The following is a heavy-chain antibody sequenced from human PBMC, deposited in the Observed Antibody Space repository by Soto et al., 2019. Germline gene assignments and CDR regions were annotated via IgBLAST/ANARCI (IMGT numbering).Heavy chain of an antibody. CDR1: GYTLTELS. V-gene: IGHV1-24*01. CDR2: FDPEDGET. CDR3: ATDRHYYDSSGYCIFDY. J-gene: IGHJ4*02. D-gene: IGHD3-22*01. Sequence: ASVKVSCKVSGYTLTELSMHWVLQAPGKGLEWMGGFDPEDGETIYAQKFQGRVTMTEDTSTDTAYMELSSLRSEDTAVYYCATDRHYYDSSGYCIFDYWGQGTLVTVSS.